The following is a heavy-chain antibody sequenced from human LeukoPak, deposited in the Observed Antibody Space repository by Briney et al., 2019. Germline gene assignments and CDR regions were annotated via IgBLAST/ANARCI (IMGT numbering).Heavy chain of an antibody. D-gene: IGHD6-19*01. V-gene: IGHV3-7*01. CDR3: ARYATVAAHRGFDY. Sequence: GGSLRLSCAASGFILSNYWMNWVRQAPGKGLEWVTNIKQDGSEKYYVDSVKGRFTISRDNAKNSLYLQMNSLRAEDTAVYYCARYATVAAHRGFDYWGQGTLVTVSS. CDR2: IKQDGSEK. J-gene: IGHJ4*02. CDR1: GFILSNYW.